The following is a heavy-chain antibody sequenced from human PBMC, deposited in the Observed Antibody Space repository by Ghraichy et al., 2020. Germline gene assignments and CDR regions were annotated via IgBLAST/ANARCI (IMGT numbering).Heavy chain of an antibody. J-gene: IGHJ4*02. CDR1: GGSISSSSYY. Sequence: ESLNISCTVSGGSISSSSYYWGWIRQPPGKGLEWIGSIYYSGSTYYNPSLKSRVTISVDTSKNQFSLKLSSVTAADTAVYYCARTGDIVLMVYAIDYWGQGTLVTVSS. CDR2: IYYSGST. CDR3: ARTGDIVLMVYAIDY. V-gene: IGHV4-39*01. D-gene: IGHD2-8*01.